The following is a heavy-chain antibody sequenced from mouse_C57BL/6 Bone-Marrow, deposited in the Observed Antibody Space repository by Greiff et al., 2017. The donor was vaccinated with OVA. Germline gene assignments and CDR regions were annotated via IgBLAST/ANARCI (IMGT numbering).Heavy chain of an antibody. V-gene: IGHV7-1*01. CDR1: GFTFSDFY. Sequence: VQLKESGGGLVQSGRSLRLSCATSGFTFSDFYMEWVRQAPGKGLEWIAASRNKANDYTTEYSASVKGRFIVSRDTSQSILYLQMNALRAEDTAIYYCARDDCYYWFAYWGQGTLVTVSA. J-gene: IGHJ3*01. D-gene: IGHD2-12*01. CDR2: SRNKANDYTT. CDR3: ARDDCYYWFAY.